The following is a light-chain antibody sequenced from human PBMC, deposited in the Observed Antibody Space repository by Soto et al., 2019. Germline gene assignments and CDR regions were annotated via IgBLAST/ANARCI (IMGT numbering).Light chain of an antibody. CDR2: EGS. V-gene: IGLV2-23*01. Sequence: QSALTQPASVSGSPGQSITISCTGTSSDVGSYNLVSWYQQHPGKAPKLMIYEGSKRPSGVSNRFSGSKSGNTASLTISGLQAEDEADYYCCSYAGSPYVFGTGNKVTVL. CDR1: SSDVGSYNL. CDR3: CSYAGSPYV. J-gene: IGLJ1*01.